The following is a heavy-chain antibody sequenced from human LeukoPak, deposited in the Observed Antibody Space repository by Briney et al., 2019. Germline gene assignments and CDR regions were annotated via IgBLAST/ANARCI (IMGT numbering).Heavy chain of an antibody. V-gene: IGHV3-21*06. CDR1: GFTFSSYS. CDR2: ITSSSSHI. D-gene: IGHD1-26*01. J-gene: IGHJ4*02. Sequence: GGSLRLSCAASGFTFSSYSMNWVRQAPGKGLEWVSCITSSSSHIYYADSVKGRFTISRDNAKNSLYLQMNSLRAEDTAVYYCARDLTQWGEFDYWGQGTLVTVSS. CDR3: ARDLTQWGEFDY.